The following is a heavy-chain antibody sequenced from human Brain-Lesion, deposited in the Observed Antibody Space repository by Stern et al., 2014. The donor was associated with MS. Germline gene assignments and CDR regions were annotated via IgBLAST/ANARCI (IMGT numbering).Heavy chain of an antibody. V-gene: IGHV3-15*05. CDR3: TTIGYSASRSGFFDF. J-gene: IGHJ4*02. Sequence: DVQLVESGGGLVKPGGSLTLSCAGSGFTFSNVWMNWVPQAPGKGLEWVARIKSRTDGGTSDYAAPVKGRFTISRDDSKNTLYLQIDNLRADDTAVYYCTTIGYSASRSGFFDFWGQGTLVTVSS. D-gene: IGHD5-18*01. CDR1: GFTFSNVW. CDR2: IKSRTDGGTS.